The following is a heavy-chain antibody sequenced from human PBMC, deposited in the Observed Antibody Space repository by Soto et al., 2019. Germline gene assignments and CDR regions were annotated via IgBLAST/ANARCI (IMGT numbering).Heavy chain of an antibody. J-gene: IGHJ6*04. CDR3: ARGGLRFLEWGHLGMEV. V-gene: IGHV4-31*11. D-gene: IGHD3-3*01. Sequence: SLTLSLTCAVSGGSISSGNFCLSWVRQHPVKGLEWIGHIYNTGNTDYNPSLESRASISLDTSQMHFSLKVTSVTAADTAVYYCARGGLRFLEWGHLGMEVWGKGTKVTVSS. CDR2: IYNTGNT. CDR1: GGSISSGNFC.